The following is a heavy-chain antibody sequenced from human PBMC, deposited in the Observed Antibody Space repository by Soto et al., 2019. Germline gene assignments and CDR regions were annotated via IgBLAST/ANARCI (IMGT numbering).Heavy chain of an antibody. CDR3: ASSVAKYYYYGMDV. J-gene: IGHJ6*02. CDR1: GGTFSSYA. D-gene: IGHD5-12*01. Sequence: QVQLVQSGAEVKKPGSSVKVSCKASGGTFSSYAISWVRQAPGQGLEWMGGIIPIFGTANYAQKFQGRVKINADESTSTAYMELSSMRSDDTAVYYCASSVAKYYYYGMDVWGQWTTVTVSS. CDR2: IIPIFGTA. V-gene: IGHV1-69*12.